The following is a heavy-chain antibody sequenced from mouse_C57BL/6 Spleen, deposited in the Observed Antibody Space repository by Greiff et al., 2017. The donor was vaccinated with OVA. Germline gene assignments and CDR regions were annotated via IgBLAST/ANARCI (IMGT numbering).Heavy chain of an antibody. CDR2: ISDGGSYT. CDR3: ARGVYYSNYVSYFDY. CDR1: GFTFSSYA. V-gene: IGHV5-4*01. Sequence: EVHLVESGGGLVKPGGSLKLSCAASGFTFSSYAMSWVRQTPEKRLEWVATISDGGSYTYYPDNVKGRFTISRDNAKNNLYLQMSHLKSEDTAMYYCARGVYYSNYVSYFDYWGQGTTLTVSS. D-gene: IGHD2-5*01. J-gene: IGHJ2*01.